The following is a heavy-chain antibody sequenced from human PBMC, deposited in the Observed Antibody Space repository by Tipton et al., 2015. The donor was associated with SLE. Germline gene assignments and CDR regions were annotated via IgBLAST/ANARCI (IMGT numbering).Heavy chain of an antibody. CDR3: ARDSGYSGCDY. Sequence: QLVQSGAEVKKPGASVKVPCKASGYTFTSYGISWVRQAPGQGLEWMGWISGHNGNTNYAQKVQDRVTMNTDTSTSTAYMELRSLGSDDTAVYYCARDSGYSGCDYWGQGTLVTVSS. D-gene: IGHD5-12*01. CDR2: ISGHNGNT. V-gene: IGHV1-18*01. CDR1: GYTFTSYG. J-gene: IGHJ4*02.